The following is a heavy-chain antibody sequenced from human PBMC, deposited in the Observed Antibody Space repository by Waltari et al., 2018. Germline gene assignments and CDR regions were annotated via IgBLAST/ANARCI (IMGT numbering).Heavy chain of an antibody. D-gene: IGHD1-26*01. V-gene: IGHV3-48*04. CDR1: GLTFSDNS. CDR3: RLLLVGATEEGYFDS. J-gene: IGHJ4*02. CDR2: ISISGDTT. Sequence: EVQLVESGGDLVQPGGSLRLSCAASGLTFSDNSMQWVRQAPGKGPERIAYISISGDTTFDADSVRGRVTISRDNAKSAVYLQMSSLRAEDTAVYYCRLLLVGATEEGYFDSWGQGTLVTVSS.